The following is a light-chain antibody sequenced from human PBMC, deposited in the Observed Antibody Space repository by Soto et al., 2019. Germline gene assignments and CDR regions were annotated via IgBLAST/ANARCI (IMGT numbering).Light chain of an antibody. Sequence: QSVLTQPPSASGSPGQSVTISCTGTSSDVGGYNFVSWYQQHPGKAPKLMIFKVNKRPSGVPDRFSGSKSGNTASLTVSGLQAEDEADYYCSSYAGNKIYYVFGTGTKLTVL. CDR2: KVN. J-gene: IGLJ1*01. V-gene: IGLV2-8*01. CDR1: SSDVGGYNF. CDR3: SSYAGNKIYYV.